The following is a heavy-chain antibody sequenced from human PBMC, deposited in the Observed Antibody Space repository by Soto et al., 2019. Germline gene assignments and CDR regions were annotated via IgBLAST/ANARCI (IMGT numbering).Heavy chain of an antibody. J-gene: IGHJ3*02. CDR1: GFSLSTSGVG. D-gene: IGHD4-17*01. Sequence: QITLKESGPTLVKPTQTLTLTCTFSGFSLSTSGVGVGWIRQPPGKALEWLALIYCDDDKRYSPSLKSRLTITKETAKIQVVLTMTNMDPVYTATYYCAQIYGDYDAFDIWCQGTMVTVSS. CDR3: AQIYGDYDAFDI. CDR2: IYCDDDK. V-gene: IGHV2-5*02.